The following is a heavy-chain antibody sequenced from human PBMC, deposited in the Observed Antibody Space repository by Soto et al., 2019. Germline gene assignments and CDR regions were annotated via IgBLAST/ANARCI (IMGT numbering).Heavy chain of an antibody. Sequence: QVQLQESGPGLVKPSQTLSLTCTVSGGSISSGGYYWSWIRQHPGKGLEWIGYIYYSGSTYYKPSLDSRLTISVDTSKNQFSLKLSSVTAADTAVYYCARGGGYNTAFDYWGQGTLVPVS. D-gene: IGHD5-12*01. V-gene: IGHV4-31*03. CDR2: IYYSGST. CDR3: ARGGGYNTAFDY. J-gene: IGHJ4*02. CDR1: GGSISSGGYY.